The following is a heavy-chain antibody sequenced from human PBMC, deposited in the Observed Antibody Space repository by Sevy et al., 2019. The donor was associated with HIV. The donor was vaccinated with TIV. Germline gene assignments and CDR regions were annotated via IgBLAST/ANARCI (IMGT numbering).Heavy chain of an antibody. J-gene: IGHJ5*02. CDR3: ARTRDPYCSSTSCYNIWFDP. V-gene: IGHV4-31*03. D-gene: IGHD2-2*02. Sequence: SETLFLTCTVSGGSISSGGYYWSWIRQHPGKGLEWIGYIYYSGSTYYNPSLKSRVTISVDTSKNQFSLKLSSVTAADTAVYYCARTRDPYCSSTSCYNIWFDPWGQGTLVTVSS. CDR2: IYYSGST. CDR1: GGSISSGGYY.